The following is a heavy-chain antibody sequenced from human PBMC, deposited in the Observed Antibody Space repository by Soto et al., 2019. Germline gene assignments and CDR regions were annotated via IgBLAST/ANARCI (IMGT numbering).Heavy chain of an antibody. Sequence: ASVKVSCKVSGYTLTELSMHWVRQAPGKGLEWMGGFDPEDGETIYAQKFQGRVTMTEDTSTDTAYMELSSLRSEDTAVHYCATGLRGSGWFDPWGQGTLVTVSS. CDR1: GYTLTELS. D-gene: IGHD3-16*01. V-gene: IGHV1-24*01. J-gene: IGHJ5*02. CDR2: FDPEDGET. CDR3: ATGLRGSGWFDP.